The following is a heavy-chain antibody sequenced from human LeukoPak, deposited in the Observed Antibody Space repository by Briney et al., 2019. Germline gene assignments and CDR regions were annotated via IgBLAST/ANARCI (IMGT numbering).Heavy chain of an antibody. CDR3: ARDGDSGGWFDS. CDR1: GESFSGYC. D-gene: IGHD6-25*01. CDR2: IYYSGST. J-gene: IGHJ5*01. V-gene: IGHV4-59*01. Sequence: SETLSLTCAVYGESFSGYCWSWIRQPPGKGLECIGYIYYSGSTKYNPSLNSRATISLDTSKNQFFLKLTSVTAADTAVYYCARDGDSGGWFDSWGQGALVTVSS.